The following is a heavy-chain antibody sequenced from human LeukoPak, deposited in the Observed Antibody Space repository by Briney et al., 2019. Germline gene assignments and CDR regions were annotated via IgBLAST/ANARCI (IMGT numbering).Heavy chain of an antibody. Sequence: GGSLRLSCAASGFTFSSYGMHWVRQAPGRWLEWVAVIWYEGSDKHYADSVKGRFTISRDNSKNTLYLQLNSLRAEDTAVYYCARGSSSWYYFDYWGQGTLVTVSS. CDR3: ARGSSSWYYFDY. V-gene: IGHV3-33*01. D-gene: IGHD6-13*01. J-gene: IGHJ4*02. CDR2: IWYEGSDK. CDR1: GFTFSSYG.